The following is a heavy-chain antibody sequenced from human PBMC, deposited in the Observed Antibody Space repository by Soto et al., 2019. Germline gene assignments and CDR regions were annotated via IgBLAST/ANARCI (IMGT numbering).Heavy chain of an antibody. Sequence: SETLSLTCTVSGAPVSSETHFWTWIRHPPGKGLEWIGYMYYSGITNSNPALKSRVTLSVDRSRNQFSLSLNSVTAADTAVYYCAREDMSGTYYFDYWGPGTQVTVSS. CDR1: GAPVSSETHF. CDR2: MYYSGIT. V-gene: IGHV4-61*01. D-gene: IGHD1-26*01. CDR3: AREDMSGTYYFDY. J-gene: IGHJ4*02.